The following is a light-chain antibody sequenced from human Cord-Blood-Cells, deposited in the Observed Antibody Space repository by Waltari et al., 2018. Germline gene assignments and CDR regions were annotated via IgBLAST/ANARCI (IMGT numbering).Light chain of an antibody. CDR1: QSVLYSTNNKNY. V-gene: IGKV4-1*01. CDR3: QQYYSTPYT. CDR2: WAS. Sequence: DIVMTQSPDSLAVSPSLWTPTFCTPSQSVLYSTNNKNYLAWYQQNPGQPPKLLIYWASTRESGVPVRFSGSGSGTDFTLTISSLQAEDVAVYYCQQYYSTPYTFGQGTKLEIK. J-gene: IGKJ2*01.